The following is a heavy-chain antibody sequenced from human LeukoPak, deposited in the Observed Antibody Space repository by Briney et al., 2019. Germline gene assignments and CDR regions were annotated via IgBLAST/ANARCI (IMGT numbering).Heavy chain of an antibody. CDR3: AHTSVLTRNSSDWADVDYFDT. V-gene: IGHV2-5*02. D-gene: IGHD6-19*01. Sequence: SGPTLVNPTQTLTLTCTFFGFSLGTSGVGVGWIRQPPGKALEWLAAIYWDGNDRYSPSLETRLTLTKDTSKNQVVLTMTNIHPADTATFYCAHTSVLTRNSSDWADVDYFDTWGRGTLVTVSS. J-gene: IGHJ5*02. CDR2: IYWDGND. CDR1: GFSLGTSGVG.